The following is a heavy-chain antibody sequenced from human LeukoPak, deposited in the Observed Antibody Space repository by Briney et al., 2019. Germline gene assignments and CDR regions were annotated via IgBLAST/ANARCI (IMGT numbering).Heavy chain of an antibody. V-gene: IGHV1-18*01. Sequence: GASVKVSCKASGYTFTSYGISWVRQAPGQGLEWMGWISAYNGNTNYAQKLQGRVTMTTDTSTSTAYMELRSLRSDDTAVYYCARDLGGGNSDGWFDPWGQGTLVTVSS. D-gene: IGHD4-23*01. CDR3: ARDLGGGNSDGWFDP. CDR1: GYTFTSYG. J-gene: IGHJ5*02. CDR2: ISAYNGNT.